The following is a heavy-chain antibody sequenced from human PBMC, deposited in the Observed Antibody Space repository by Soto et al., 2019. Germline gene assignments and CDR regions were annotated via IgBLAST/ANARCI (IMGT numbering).Heavy chain of an antibody. D-gene: IGHD3-9*01. CDR2: IYWDDDK. CDR1: GFSLSTSGVG. Sequence: SGPTLVKPTQTLTLTCTFSGFSLSTSGVGVGWIRQPPGKALEWLALIYWDDDKRYSPSLKSSLTITKETSKNQVGLTMTNMDPVDTATYYCAHRRGYFDWFSSKDNWFDPWGQGTLVTVSS. J-gene: IGHJ5*02. V-gene: IGHV2-5*02. CDR3: AHRRGYFDWFSSKDNWFDP.